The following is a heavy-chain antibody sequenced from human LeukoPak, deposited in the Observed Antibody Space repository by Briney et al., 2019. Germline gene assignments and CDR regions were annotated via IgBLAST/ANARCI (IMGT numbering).Heavy chain of an antibody. CDR3: ARSFYYDILTGYYRVDYFDY. CDR2: ISRSGSTK. V-gene: IGHV3-11*04. Sequence: GGSLRLSCAASGFTFSDYYMSWIRQAPGKGLEWVSYISRSGSTKYYADSVKGRFTISRDNSKNTLYLQMNSLRAEDTAVYYCARSFYYDILTGYYRVDYFDYWGQGTLVTVSS. CDR1: GFTFSDYY. D-gene: IGHD3-9*01. J-gene: IGHJ4*02.